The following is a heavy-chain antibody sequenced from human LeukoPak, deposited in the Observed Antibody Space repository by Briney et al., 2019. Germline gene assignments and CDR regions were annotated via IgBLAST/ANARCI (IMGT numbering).Heavy chain of an antibody. J-gene: IGHJ6*04. CDR2: ISSSGSTI. D-gene: IGHD3-10*02. CDR1: GFSFDNAW. Sequence: GGSLRLSCAASGFSFDNAWMSWVRQAPGKGLEWVSYISSSGSTIYYADSVKGRFTISRDNAKNSLYLQMNSLRAEDTAVYYCAELGITMIGGVWGKGTTVTISS. CDR3: AELGITMIGGV. V-gene: IGHV3-11*04.